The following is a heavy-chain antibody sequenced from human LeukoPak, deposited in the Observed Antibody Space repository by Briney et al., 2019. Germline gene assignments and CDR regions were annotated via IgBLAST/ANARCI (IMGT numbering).Heavy chain of an antibody. CDR3: ARPYDITIFGVVIIPYYFDY. V-gene: IGHV3-30*02. CDR2: IRYDGSNK. Sequence: PGGSLRLSCAASGFTFSSYGMHWVRQAPGKGLEWVEFIRYDGSNKYYADSVKGRFTISRDNSKNTLSLQMNSLRAEDTAVYYCARPYDITIFGVVIIPYYFDYWGQGTVVTVSS. CDR1: GFTFSSYG. J-gene: IGHJ4*02. D-gene: IGHD3-3*01.